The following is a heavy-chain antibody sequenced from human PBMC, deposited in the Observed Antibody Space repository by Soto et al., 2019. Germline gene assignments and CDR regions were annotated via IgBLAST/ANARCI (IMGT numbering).Heavy chain of an antibody. CDR3: ASDSPLVRGVGFDY. CDR2: INGDGST. CDR1: GFTIRNYW. D-gene: IGHD3-10*01. Sequence: EVQLVESGGGLVQPGGSLRLSCAASGFTIRNYWMHWVRQVPGKGLVWVSRINGDGSTNYADSVKGRFTISSDNAKNTLYLQMNTLRVEDTAVYYCASDSPLVRGVGFDYWGPGTLVTVSS. V-gene: IGHV3-74*01. J-gene: IGHJ4*02.